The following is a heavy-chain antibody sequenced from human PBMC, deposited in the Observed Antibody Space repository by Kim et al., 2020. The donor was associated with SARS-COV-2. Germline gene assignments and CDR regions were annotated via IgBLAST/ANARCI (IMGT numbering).Heavy chain of an antibody. J-gene: IGHJ4*02. V-gene: IGHV3-23*01. CDR1: GFTFSSYA. Sequence: GGSLRLSCAASGFTFSSYAMSWVRQTPGKGLEWVSAISGSGDSTYYADSVKGRFTISRDNSKNTLYLQMNSLRAEDTAVYYCAKGDSGSSSGYIDYWGQGTLVTASS. D-gene: IGHD6-6*01. CDR3: AKGDSGSSSGYIDY. CDR2: ISGSGDST.